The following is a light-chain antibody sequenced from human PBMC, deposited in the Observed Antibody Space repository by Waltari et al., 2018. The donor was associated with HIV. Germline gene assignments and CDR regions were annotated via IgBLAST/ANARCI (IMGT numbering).Light chain of an antibody. CDR1: SSNIGRNT. J-gene: IGLJ2*01. V-gene: IGLV1-44*01. CDR3: ALWDDSLNGVL. Sequence: QSELSQPPSASGTPGQRVAISCSGSSSNIGRNTVNWYQQLPGTAPKLLIYSNNHRPSGVPDRVSGSTSGTSASLAITGLQSEDEADYYCALWDDSLNGVLFGGGTKLTVL. CDR2: SNN.